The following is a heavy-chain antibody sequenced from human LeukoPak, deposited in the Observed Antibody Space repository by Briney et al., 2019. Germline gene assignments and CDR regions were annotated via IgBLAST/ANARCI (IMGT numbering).Heavy chain of an antibody. Sequence: SVKVSCKASGGTFSSYAISWVRQAPGQGLEWMGRIIPIFGTANYAQKFQGRVTITTDESTSTAYMELSSLRSEDTAVYYCATPAHEVVITTMDFQHWGQGTLVTVSS. V-gene: IGHV1-69*05. CDR1: GGTFSSYA. J-gene: IGHJ1*01. D-gene: IGHD3-22*01. CDR2: IIPIFGTA. CDR3: ATPAHEVVITTMDFQH.